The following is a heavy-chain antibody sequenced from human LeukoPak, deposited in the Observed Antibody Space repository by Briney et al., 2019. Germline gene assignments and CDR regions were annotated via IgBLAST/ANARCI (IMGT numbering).Heavy chain of an antibody. V-gene: IGHV4-38-2*02. CDR3: ASRGTCGGDCYNIDY. J-gene: IGHJ4*02. D-gene: IGHD2-21*01. CDR2: IYHSGST. Sequence: PSETLSLTCTVSGYSLSSGYYWGWIRQPPGKGLEWIGNIYHSGSTYYNPSLKSRVTISVDTSKNQFSLKLSSVTAADTAVYYCASRGTCGGDCYNIDYWGQGTLVTVSP. CDR1: GYSLSSGYY.